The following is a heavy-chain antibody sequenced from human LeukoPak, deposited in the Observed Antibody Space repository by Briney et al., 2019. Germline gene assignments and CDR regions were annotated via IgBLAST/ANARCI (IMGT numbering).Heavy chain of an antibody. D-gene: IGHD1-14*01. CDR2: IYTSGST. CDR3: AGSAEGSLLPIDAFDI. V-gene: IGHV4-4*07. Sequence: SETLSLTCTVSGGSISSYYWSWIRQPAGKGLEWIGRIYTSGSTNYNPSLKSRVTMSVDTSKNQFSLKLSSVTAADTAVYYCAGSAEGSLLPIDAFDIWGQGTMVTVSS. CDR1: GGSISSYY. J-gene: IGHJ3*02.